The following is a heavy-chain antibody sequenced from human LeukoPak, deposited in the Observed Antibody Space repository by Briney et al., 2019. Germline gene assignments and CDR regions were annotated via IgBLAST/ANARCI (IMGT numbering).Heavy chain of an antibody. J-gene: IGHJ4*02. CDR2: LYPGDSDT. CDR1: GFTFTTSW. D-gene: IGHD5-18*01. CDR3: ARGRGYSYGTDFDY. V-gene: IGHV5-51*01. Sequence: GESLKISCKGSGFTFTTSWIGWVRQMPGKGLEWMAILYPGDSDTRYSPSFPGQVTISADRSVSTAYLQWRSLKASDSAMYYCARGRGYSYGTDFDYWGQGTLVTVSS.